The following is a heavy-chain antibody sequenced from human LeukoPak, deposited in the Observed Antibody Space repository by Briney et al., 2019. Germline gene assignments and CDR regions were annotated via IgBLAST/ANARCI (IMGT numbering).Heavy chain of an antibody. CDR3: ARRIVGATFMDY. Sequence: GGSLRLSCAASGFTFRNYDMHWVRQAPGKGLEWVAVIWYDGSNEYYADTVKGRFTISRDNSKNTLYLQMNSLGAEDTAVYYCARRIVGATFMDYWGQGTLVTVSS. CDR1: GFTFRNYD. D-gene: IGHD1-26*01. CDR2: IWYDGSNE. V-gene: IGHV3-33*01. J-gene: IGHJ4*02.